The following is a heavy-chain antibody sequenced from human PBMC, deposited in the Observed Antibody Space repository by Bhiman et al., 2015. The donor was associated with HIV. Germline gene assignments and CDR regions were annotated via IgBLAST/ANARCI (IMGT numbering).Heavy chain of an antibody. D-gene: IGHD6-6*01. CDR1: GFTFSSYG. Sequence: QVQLVESGGGVVQPGRSLRLSCAASGFTFSSYGMHWVRQAPGKGLEWVAVISYDGSNKYYADSVKGRFTISRDNSKNTLYLQMNSLRAEDTAVYYCAKVKSAARPSDWYFDLWGRGTLVTVSS. CDR3: AKVKSAARPSDWYFDL. CDR2: ISYDGSNK. V-gene: IGHV3-30*18. J-gene: IGHJ2*01.